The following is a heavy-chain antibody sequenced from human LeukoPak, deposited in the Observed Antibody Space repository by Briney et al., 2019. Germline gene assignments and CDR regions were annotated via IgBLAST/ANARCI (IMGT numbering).Heavy chain of an antibody. J-gene: IGHJ6*02. V-gene: IGHV4-59*08. CDR1: GGSISSYY. Sequence: HSETLSLTCTVSGGSISSYYWCWIRQPPGKGLEWIGYIYYSGSTNYNPSLKSRVTISVDTSKNQFSLKLSSVTAADTAVYYCARTSSWSYYYYGMDVWGQGTTVTVSS. D-gene: IGHD6-13*01. CDR2: IYYSGST. CDR3: ARTSSWSYYYYGMDV.